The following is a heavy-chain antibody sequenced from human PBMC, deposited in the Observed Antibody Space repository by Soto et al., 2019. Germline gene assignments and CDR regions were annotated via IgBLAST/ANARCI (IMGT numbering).Heavy chain of an antibody. Sequence: SSVKVSCKASGGTFSSYAISWVRQAPGQGLEWMGGIIPIFGTANYAQKFQGRVTITADESTSTAYMELSSLRSEDTAVYYCASYCSGGSCYLGYFDYWGQGTLVTVSS. J-gene: IGHJ4*02. CDR2: IIPIFGTA. D-gene: IGHD2-15*01. CDR3: ASYCSGGSCYLGYFDY. V-gene: IGHV1-69*13. CDR1: GGTFSSYA.